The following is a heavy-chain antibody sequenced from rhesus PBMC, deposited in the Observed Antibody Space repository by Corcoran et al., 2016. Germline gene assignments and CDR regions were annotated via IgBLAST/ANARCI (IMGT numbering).Heavy chain of an antibody. CDR1: GFTFSNYY. CDR2: IRNKANGGTE. CDR3: ARVGIDCTSTTCYDHYYGLDS. Sequence: EVQLVESGGGLVQPGGSLRLSCAASGFTFSNYYMSWVRQAPGKGPERVGFIRNKANGGTEKSAASVTGRFTISRDDSKSIASLQMNSLKTEDTAVYYCARVGIDCTSTTCYDHYYGLDSWGQGVVVTVSS. J-gene: IGHJ6*01. D-gene: IGHD2-2*01. V-gene: IGHV3S22*01.